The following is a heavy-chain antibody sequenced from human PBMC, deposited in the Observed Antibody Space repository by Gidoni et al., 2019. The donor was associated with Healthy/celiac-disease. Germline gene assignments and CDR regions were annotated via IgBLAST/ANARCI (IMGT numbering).Heavy chain of an antibody. CDR1: GGSISSYY. Sequence: QVQLQESGPGLVKPSETLSLTCTVSGGSISSYYWSWIRQPPGKGLEWIGYIYYSGSTNYNPSLKSRVTISVDTSKNQFSLKLSSVTAADTAVYYCARSKYNWNVWFDPWGQGTLVTVSS. V-gene: IGHV4-59*08. CDR3: ARSKYNWNVWFDP. D-gene: IGHD1-20*01. CDR2: IYYSGST. J-gene: IGHJ5*02.